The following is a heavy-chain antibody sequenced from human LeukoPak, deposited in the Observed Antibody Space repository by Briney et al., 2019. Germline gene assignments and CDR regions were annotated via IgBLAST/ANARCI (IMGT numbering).Heavy chain of an antibody. CDR2: ISSNSSYI. CDR1: GFTFSSYS. J-gene: IGHJ5*02. Sequence: GGSLRLSCEASGFTFSSYSMSWVRQAPGKGLEWVASISSNSSYIYYAHSVQGRFTISRDNAKNSLYLQMNSLRAEDRAVYYCAIDYSSRWDSNWFDPWGQGTLVTVSS. V-gene: IGHV3-21*01. D-gene: IGHD6-13*01. CDR3: AIDYSSRWDSNWFDP.